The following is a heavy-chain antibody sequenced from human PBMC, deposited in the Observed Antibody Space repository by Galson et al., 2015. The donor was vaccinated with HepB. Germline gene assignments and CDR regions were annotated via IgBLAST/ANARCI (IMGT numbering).Heavy chain of an antibody. Sequence: SLRLSCAASGFTFSDYNLNWIRQAPGKGLEWVSYISSSDTTIYYADSVKGRFTISRDNAKNSLYLQMNSLRAENTAVYYCARERVVIPPTGMDVWGQGTTVIVSS. CDR2: ISSSDTTI. D-gene: IGHD3-3*01. J-gene: IGHJ6*02. CDR3: ARERVVIPPTGMDV. V-gene: IGHV3-11*01. CDR1: GFTFSDYN.